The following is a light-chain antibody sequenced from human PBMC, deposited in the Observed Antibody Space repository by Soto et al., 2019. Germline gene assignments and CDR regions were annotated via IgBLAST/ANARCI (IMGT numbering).Light chain of an antibody. J-gene: IGLJ1*01. V-gene: IGLV2-14*01. CDR2: DVN. CDR1: SSDVGGYNY. Sequence: QSALTQPASVSGSPGQSITISCTGTSSDVGGYNYVSWYQQHPGKAPKLMIFDVNNRPSGVSNRFSGSKSGNTASLTISGLQAEDEADYYCCSYTGSSTYVFGTGTKLTVL. CDR3: CSYTGSSTYV.